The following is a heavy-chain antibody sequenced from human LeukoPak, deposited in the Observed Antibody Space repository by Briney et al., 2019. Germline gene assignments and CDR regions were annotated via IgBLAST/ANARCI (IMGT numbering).Heavy chain of an antibody. V-gene: IGHV3-74*01. CDR2: VNSDVSST. D-gene: IGHD2-15*01. CDR3: AGGTWVSGMDV. Sequence: GGSLRLSCAASGFTFSSYWMYWVRQAPGKGLVWVSRVNSDVSSTTYADSVKGRFTISRDNAKNTLYLQMNGLRAEDTAVYYCAGGTWVSGMDVWGQGTTVTVSS. J-gene: IGHJ6*02. CDR1: GFTFSSYW.